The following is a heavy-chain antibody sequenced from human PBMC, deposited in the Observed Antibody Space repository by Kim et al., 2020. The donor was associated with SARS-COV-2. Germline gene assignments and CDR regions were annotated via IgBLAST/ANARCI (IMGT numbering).Heavy chain of an antibody. CDR2: T. D-gene: IGHD2-21*02. V-gene: IGHV1-18*01. J-gene: IGHJ4*02. CDR3: ARGAYGDVSFDY. Sequence: TKYGQKVQGRVIMTKDKSTNTAYMELWNLRSGDTAMYYCARGAYGDVSFDYWGQGTLVTVSS.